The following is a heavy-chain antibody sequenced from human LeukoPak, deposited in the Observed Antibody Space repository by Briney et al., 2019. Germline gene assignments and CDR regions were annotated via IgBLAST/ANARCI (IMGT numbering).Heavy chain of an antibody. CDR3: ASLDTAHPSGVY. CDR1: TFTFTPGW. CDR2: IKRDGGEK. J-gene: IGHJ4*02. Sequence: GGSLRLSCEASTFTFTPGWMNWVRQAPGKGLEWVAMIKRDGGEKYYVDSVKGRFTISRDNAKKSLYLQMDSLRDEDTAVYYCASLDTAHPSGVYWGQGTLVTVSS. V-gene: IGHV3-7*01. D-gene: IGHD5-18*01.